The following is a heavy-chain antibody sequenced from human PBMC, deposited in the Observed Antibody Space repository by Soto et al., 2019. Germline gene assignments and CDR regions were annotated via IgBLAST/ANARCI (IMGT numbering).Heavy chain of an antibody. CDR3: ARGPGIGTMVRGVDY. D-gene: IGHD3-10*01. J-gene: IGHJ4*02. CDR2: INHSGST. V-gene: IGHV4-34*01. Sequence: LSLTCAVYGGSFSGYYWSWIRQPPGKGLEWIGEINHSGSTNYNPSLKSRVTISVDTSKNQFSLKLSSVTAADTAVYYCARGPGIGTMVRGVDYWGQGTLVTVSS. CDR1: GGSFSGYY.